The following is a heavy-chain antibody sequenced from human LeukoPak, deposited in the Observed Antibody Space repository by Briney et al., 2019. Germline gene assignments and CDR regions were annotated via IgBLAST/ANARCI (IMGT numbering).Heavy chain of an antibody. Sequence: ASVKVSCKASGYTFTSYGISWVRQAPGQGLEWMGWISAYNGNTNYAQKLQGRVTMTTDTSTSTAYMELRSLRSDDTAVYYCVRSRSRWELANYDYWGQGTLVTVSS. CDR1: GYTFTSYG. CDR2: ISAYNGNT. CDR3: VRSRSRWELANYDY. D-gene: IGHD1-26*01. J-gene: IGHJ4*02. V-gene: IGHV1-18*01.